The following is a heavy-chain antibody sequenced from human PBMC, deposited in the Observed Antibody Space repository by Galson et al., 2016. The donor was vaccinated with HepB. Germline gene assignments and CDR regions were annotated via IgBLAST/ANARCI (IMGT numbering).Heavy chain of an antibody. V-gene: IGHV6-1*01. Sequence: CAISGDSVSSNTPAWNWIRQSPSRGLEWLGRTYYRSRWYYDYAVSLKSRISINPDTSKNQFPLQLKSVTPEDTAVYYCARADWSGGSCYARGHYFDYWGQGTLVTVSS. CDR3: ARADWSGGSCYARGHYFDY. CDR1: GDSVSSNTPA. CDR2: TYYRSRWYY. D-gene: IGHD2-15*01. J-gene: IGHJ4*02.